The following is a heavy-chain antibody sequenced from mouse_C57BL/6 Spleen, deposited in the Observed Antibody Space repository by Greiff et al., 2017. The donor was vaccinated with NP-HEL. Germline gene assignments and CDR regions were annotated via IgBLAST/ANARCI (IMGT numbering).Heavy chain of an antibody. V-gene: IGHV1-54*01. CDR3: ARSGITTVVATGYFDV. J-gene: IGHJ1*03. D-gene: IGHD1-1*01. CDR2: INPGSGGT. CDR1: GYAFTNYL. Sequence: VQLQQSGAELVRPGTSVKVSCKASGYAFTNYLIEWVKQRPGQGLEWIGVINPGSGGTNYNEKFKGKATLTADKSSSTAYMQLSSLTSEDSAVYFCARSGITTVVATGYFDVWGTGTTVTVSS.